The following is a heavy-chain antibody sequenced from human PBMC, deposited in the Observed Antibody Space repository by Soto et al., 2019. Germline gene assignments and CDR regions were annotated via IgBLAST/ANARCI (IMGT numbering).Heavy chain of an antibody. CDR3: ARESSSSWYDLWYMDV. J-gene: IGHJ6*03. Sequence: GGSLRLSCAASGFTFSSYGMHWVRQAPGKGLEWVAVIWYDGSNKYYADSVKGRFTISRDNSKNTLYLQMNSLRAEDTAVYYCARESSSSWYDLWYMDVWGKGTTVTVSS. CDR1: GFTFSSYG. CDR2: IWYDGSNK. D-gene: IGHD6-13*01. V-gene: IGHV3-33*01.